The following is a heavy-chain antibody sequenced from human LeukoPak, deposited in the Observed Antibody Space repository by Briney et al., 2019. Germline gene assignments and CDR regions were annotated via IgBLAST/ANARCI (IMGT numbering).Heavy chain of an antibody. Sequence: GGSLRLSCAASGFTFSSYGMHWVRQAPGKGLEWVAVISHDGSNKYYADSVKGRFTISRDNSKNTLYLQMNSLRAEDTVVYYCAKVNYYDSSGFYDYWGQGTLVTVSS. J-gene: IGHJ4*02. CDR1: GFTFSSYG. CDR2: ISHDGSNK. V-gene: IGHV3-30*18. D-gene: IGHD3-22*01. CDR3: AKVNYYDSSGFYDY.